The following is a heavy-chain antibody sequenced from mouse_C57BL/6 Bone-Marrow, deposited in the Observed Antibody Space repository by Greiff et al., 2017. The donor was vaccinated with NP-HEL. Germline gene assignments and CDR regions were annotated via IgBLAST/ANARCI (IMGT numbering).Heavy chain of an antibody. V-gene: IGHV1-64*01. D-gene: IGHD3-2*02. CDR3: ARGTAQSWFAY. J-gene: IGHJ3*01. Sequence: VQLQPPGAELVQPGASVKLSCKASGYTFTSYWMHWVKQRPGQGLEWIGMIHPNSGSTNYNEKFKSKATLTVDKSSSTAYMQLSSLTSEDSAVYYCARGTAQSWFAYWGQGTLVTVSA. CDR1: GYTFTSYW. CDR2: IHPNSGST.